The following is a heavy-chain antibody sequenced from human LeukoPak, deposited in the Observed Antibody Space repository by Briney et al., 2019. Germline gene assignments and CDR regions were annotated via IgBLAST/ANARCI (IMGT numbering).Heavy chain of an antibody. V-gene: IGHV1-24*01. Sequence: ASVKVSCKVSGYTLTELSMHWVRQAPGKGLEWMGGSDPEDGETIYAQKFQGRVTVTEDTSTDTAYMELSSLRSEDTAVYYCATSIVATITLDYWGQGTLVTVSS. J-gene: IGHJ4*02. CDR1: GYTLTELS. CDR2: SDPEDGET. D-gene: IGHD5-12*01. CDR3: ATSIVATITLDY.